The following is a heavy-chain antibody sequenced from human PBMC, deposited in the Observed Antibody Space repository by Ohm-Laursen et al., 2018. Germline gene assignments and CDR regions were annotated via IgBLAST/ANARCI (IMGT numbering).Heavy chain of an antibody. CDR3: AKDDY. J-gene: IGHJ4*02. CDR1: GFTFDDYA. CDR2: ISWNSGSI. Sequence: SLRLSCAASGFTFDDYAMHWVRQAPGKGLEWVSGISWNSGSIGYADSVKGRFTISRDNAKNSPYLQMNSLRAEDTALYYCAKDDYWGQGTLVTVSS. V-gene: IGHV3-9*01.